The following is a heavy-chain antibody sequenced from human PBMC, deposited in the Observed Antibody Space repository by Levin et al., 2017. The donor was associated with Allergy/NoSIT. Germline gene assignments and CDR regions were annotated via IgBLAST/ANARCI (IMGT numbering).Heavy chain of an antibody. Sequence: SETLSLTCTVSGGSISSSSYYWGWIRQPPGKGLEWIGSIYYSGSTYYNPSLKSRVTISVDTSKNQFSLKLSSVTAADTAVYYCARLGGSSGNYYFDYWGQGTLVTVFS. CDR1: GGSISSSSYY. J-gene: IGHJ4*02. CDR3: ARLGGSSGNYYFDY. CDR2: IYYSGST. D-gene: IGHD6-19*01. V-gene: IGHV4-39*01.